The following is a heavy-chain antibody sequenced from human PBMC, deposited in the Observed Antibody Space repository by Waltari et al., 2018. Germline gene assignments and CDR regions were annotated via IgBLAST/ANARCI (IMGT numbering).Heavy chain of an antibody. Sequence: QVQLVQSGAEVKKPGSSVKVSCKASGGTFSSYAISWVRQAPGQGLEWMGGIIPIFGTANYAQNFQGRVTITADESTSTAYMELSSLRSEDTAVYYCARLLASSPFEGDYYYYYGMDVWGQGTTVTVSS. CDR2: IIPIFGTA. D-gene: IGHD6-6*01. CDR1: GGTFSSYA. J-gene: IGHJ6*02. V-gene: IGHV1-69*13. CDR3: ARLLASSPFEGDYYYYYGMDV.